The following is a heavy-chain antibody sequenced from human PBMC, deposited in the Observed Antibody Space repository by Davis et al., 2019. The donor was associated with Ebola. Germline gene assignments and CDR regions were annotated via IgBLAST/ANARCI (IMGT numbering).Heavy chain of an antibody. V-gene: IGHV3-21*01. D-gene: IGHD6-19*01. CDR1: GFTFSSYS. J-gene: IGHJ4*02. CDR3: ARNLDSSGWYPLLDY. Sequence: GESLKISCAASGFTFSSYSMNWVRQAPGKGLEWVSSISSSSSYIYYADSVKGRFTISRDNAKNSLYLQMNSLRAEDTAVYYCARNLDSSGWYPLLDYWGQRTLVTVSS. CDR2: ISSSSSYI.